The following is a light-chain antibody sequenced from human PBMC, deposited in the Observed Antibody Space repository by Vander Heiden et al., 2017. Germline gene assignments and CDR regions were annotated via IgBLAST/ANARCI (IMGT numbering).Light chain of an antibody. J-gene: IGKJ2*01. V-gene: IGKV1-39*01. CDR2: AAS. CDR1: QSISNY. Sequence: DIQMTQSPSSLSASVGDRVTITCRASQSISNYLNWFQQKPGKAPKLLIYAASTLQSGVPSRFSGSASGTDFTLTISSLQPEDFATYYCQQSVTTPYTFGQGAKLEIK. CDR3: QQSVTTPYT.